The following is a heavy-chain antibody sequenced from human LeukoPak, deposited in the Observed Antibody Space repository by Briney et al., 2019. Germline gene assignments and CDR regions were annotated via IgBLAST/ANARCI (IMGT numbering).Heavy chain of an antibody. D-gene: IGHD3-22*01. CDR1: GGSFSGYY. V-gene: IGHV4-34*01. Sequence: SETLSLTCAVYGGSFSGYYWSWIRRPPGKGLEWIGEINHSGSTNYNPSLKSRVTISVDTSKNQFSLKLSSVTAADTAVYYCARGRRQYYDSSGYYQNWGQGTLVTVSS. CDR3: ARGRRQYYDSSGYYQN. CDR2: INHSGST. J-gene: IGHJ4*02.